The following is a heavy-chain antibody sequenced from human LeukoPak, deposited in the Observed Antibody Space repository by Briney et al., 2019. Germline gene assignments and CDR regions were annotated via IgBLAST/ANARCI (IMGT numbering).Heavy chain of an antibody. CDR1: GYNFPIYW. V-gene: IGHV5-51*01. CDR2: TYPDDSNT. J-gene: IGHJ6*02. D-gene: IGHD3-16*01. CDR3: ARQVITFGLRPYGMDV. Sequence: GESLKISCQGSGYNFPIYWIGWVRQMPGQGLEWMGITYPDDSNTIYGPSFQGQVTTSADKSINTAYLQWSSLKASDTAMYYCARQVITFGLRPYGMDVWGQGTTVTVSS.